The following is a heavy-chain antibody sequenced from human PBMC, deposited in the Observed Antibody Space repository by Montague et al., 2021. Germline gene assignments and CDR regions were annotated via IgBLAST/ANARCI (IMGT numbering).Heavy chain of an antibody. CDR2: ISFSGRT. Sequence: SETLSLTCTVSGGSISNYFWTWIRLPPGNGLEWVGFISFSGRTSIYPSFKSRVTISLDTSKNQFSLSLSAVTAADTAVYYCARDTTSDGFDLWGQGTMVTVSS. J-gene: IGHJ3*01. CDR1: GGSISNYF. CDR3: ARDTTSDGFDL. D-gene: IGHD4-11*01. V-gene: IGHV4-59*13.